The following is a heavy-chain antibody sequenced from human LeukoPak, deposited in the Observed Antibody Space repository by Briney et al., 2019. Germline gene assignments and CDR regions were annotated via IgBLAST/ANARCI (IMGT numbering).Heavy chain of an antibody. CDR1: GFTFSSTW. CDR3: ASQSYARFDP. Sequence: GGSLRLSCAASGFTFSSTWMSWVRQAPGKGLEWVGNIQPDGSEGYPVDSVKGRFTISRDNARNSLFLQMNSLRVEDTAVYYCASQSYARFDPWGQGTLVTVSS. J-gene: IGHJ5*02. D-gene: IGHD3-16*01. CDR2: IQPDGSEG. V-gene: IGHV3-7*01.